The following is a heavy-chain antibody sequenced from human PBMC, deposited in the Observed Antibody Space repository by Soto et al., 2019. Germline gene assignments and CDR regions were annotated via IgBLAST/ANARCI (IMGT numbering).Heavy chain of an antibody. V-gene: IGHV4-31*03. CDR3: ARVVYQEKGGLSQKHGMDV. D-gene: IGHD6-6*01. J-gene: IGHJ6*02. CDR1: GGSISSGGYY. Sequence: SSETLSLTCTVSGGSISSGGYYWSWIRQHPGKGLEWIGYIYYSGSTYYNPSLKSRVTISVDTSKNQFSLKLSSVTAADTAVYYCARVVYQEKGGLSQKHGMDVWGQGTTVTVSS. CDR2: IYYSGST.